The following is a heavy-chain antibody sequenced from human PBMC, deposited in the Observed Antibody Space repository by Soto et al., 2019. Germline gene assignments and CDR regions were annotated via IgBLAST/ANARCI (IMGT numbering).Heavy chain of an antibody. V-gene: IGHV4-30-4*01. Sequence: PSETLSLTCTVSGGSISSGDYYWSWIRQPPGKGLEWIGYIYYSGSTSYNPSLKSRVSMSADTSKNQFSMKLSSVTAADTAVYYCARGGWSDNWFVPWGQGTLVTVSS. CDR1: GGSISSGDYY. CDR3: ARGGWSDNWFVP. D-gene: IGHD6-19*01. J-gene: IGHJ5*02. CDR2: IYYSGST.